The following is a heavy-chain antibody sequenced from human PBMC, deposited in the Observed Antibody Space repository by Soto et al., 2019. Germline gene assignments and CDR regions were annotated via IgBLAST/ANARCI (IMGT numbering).Heavy chain of an antibody. Sequence: SETLSLTCTVSGGSISSGDYYWSWIRQPPVKGLEWIGSIYYSGSTYYNPSLKSRVTISVDTSKNQFSLKLSSVTAADTAVYYCARPRYYYGSGSYSRYYFDYWGQGTLVTSPQ. D-gene: IGHD3-10*01. V-gene: IGHV4-39*07. CDR3: ARPRYYYGSGSYSRYYFDY. CDR2: IYYSGST. J-gene: IGHJ4*02. CDR1: GGSISSGDYY.